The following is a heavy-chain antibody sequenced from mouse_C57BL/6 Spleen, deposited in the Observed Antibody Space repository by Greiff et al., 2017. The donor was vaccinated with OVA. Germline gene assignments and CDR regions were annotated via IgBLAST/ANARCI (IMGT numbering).Heavy chain of an antibody. J-gene: IGHJ2*01. CDR1: GYTFTSYW. CDR2: IYPGNSDT. D-gene: IGHD1-1*01. V-gene: IGHV1-5*01. CDR3: TRDTTVGYYFDY. Sequence: DVQLQPSWTVLARPGASVKMSCKTSGYTFTSYWMHWVQQRPAQGLEWIGAIYPGNSDTSYNQKFKGKAKLTAVTSASTAYMELSSLTNEDSAVYYCTRDTTVGYYFDYWGQGTTLTVSS.